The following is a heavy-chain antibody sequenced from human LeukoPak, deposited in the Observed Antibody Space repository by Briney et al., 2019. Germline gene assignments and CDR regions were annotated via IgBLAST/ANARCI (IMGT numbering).Heavy chain of an antibody. CDR1: SGSMSSYY. Sequence: PSETLSLTCTVSSGSMSSYYWSWIRQPPGKGLEWIGYIYYSGITTYNPSLKSRVTISVDASKKQFSLKLSSVTAADTAVYYCARGVTYYYDSSGYLYWGQGTLVTVSS. J-gene: IGHJ4*02. V-gene: IGHV4-59*01. CDR2: IYYSGIT. CDR3: ARGVTYYYDSSGYLY. D-gene: IGHD3-22*01.